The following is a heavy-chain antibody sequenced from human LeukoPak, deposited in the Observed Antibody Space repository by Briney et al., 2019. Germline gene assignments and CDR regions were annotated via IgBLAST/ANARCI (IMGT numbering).Heavy chain of an antibody. V-gene: IGHV3-30*03. D-gene: IGHD1-7*01. J-gene: IGHJ4*02. CDR2: ISYDGSNK. CDR3: AINSRYNWNYWYYFDY. CDR1: GFTFSSYG. Sequence: GGSLRLSCAASGFTFSSYGMHWVRQAPGKGLEWVAVISYDGSNKYYADSVKGRFTISRDNSKNTLYLQMNSLRAEDTAVYYCAINSRYNWNYWYYFDYWGQGTLVTVSS.